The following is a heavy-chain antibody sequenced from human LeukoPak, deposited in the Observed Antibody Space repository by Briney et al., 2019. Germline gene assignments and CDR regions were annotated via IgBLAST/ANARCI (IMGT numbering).Heavy chain of an antibody. J-gene: IGHJ4*02. V-gene: IGHV3-23*02. CDR3: ARRINGTWYYFDY. CDR2: ISASGGST. Sequence: QTGGSLRLSCAASGFTFSNYAMTWVRQAPGKGLEWVSVISASGGSTYYRDSVKGRFTISRDNSKNTLNLQMNSLRAEDTAVYFCARRINGTWYYFDYWGQGTLVTVSS. D-gene: IGHD1-20*01. CDR1: GFTFSNYA.